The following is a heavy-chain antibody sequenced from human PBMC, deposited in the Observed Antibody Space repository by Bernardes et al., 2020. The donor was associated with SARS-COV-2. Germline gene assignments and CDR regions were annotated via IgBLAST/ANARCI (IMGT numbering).Heavy chain of an antibody. J-gene: IGHJ3*02. CDR2: INPNSGGT. V-gene: IGHV1-2*02. D-gene: IGHD6-19*01. CDR1: GYTFTGYY. CDR3: ARDSSSGLDAFDI. Sequence: ASVKVSCKASGYTFTGYYMHWVRQAPGQGLEWMGWINPNSGGTNYAQKFQGRVTMNRDTSISTAYMELSRLRSDDTAVYYCARDSSSGLDAFDIWGQGTMVTVSS.